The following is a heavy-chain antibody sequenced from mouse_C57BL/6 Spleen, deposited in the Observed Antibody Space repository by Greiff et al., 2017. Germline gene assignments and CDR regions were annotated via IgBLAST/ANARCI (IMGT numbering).Heavy chain of an antibody. CDR1: GYTFTSYW. Sequence: QVQLQQSGAELAKPGASVKLSCKASGYTFTSYWMHWVKQRPGQGLEWIGYINPSSGYTKYNQKFKDKATLTADISSSTAYMQLSSLTYEDSAVYYCARLHYYGSSSYAMDYWGQGTSVTVSS. CDR3: ARLHYYGSSSYAMDY. V-gene: IGHV1-7*01. CDR2: INPSSGYT. D-gene: IGHD1-1*01. J-gene: IGHJ4*01.